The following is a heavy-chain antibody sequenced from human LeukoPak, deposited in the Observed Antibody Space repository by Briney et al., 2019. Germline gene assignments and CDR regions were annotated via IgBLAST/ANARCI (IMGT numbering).Heavy chain of an antibody. J-gene: IGHJ4*02. D-gene: IGHD2-2*02. V-gene: IGHV4-31*03. CDR1: GGSISSGGYY. CDR3: ARGYCSSTSCYTGRVYYFDC. CDR2: IYYSGST. Sequence: TLSLTCTVSGGSISSGGYYWSWIRQHPGKGLEWIGYIYYSGSTYYNPSLKSRVTISVDTSKNQFSLKLSSVTAADTAVYYCARGYCSSTSCYTGRVYYFDCWGQGTLVTVSS.